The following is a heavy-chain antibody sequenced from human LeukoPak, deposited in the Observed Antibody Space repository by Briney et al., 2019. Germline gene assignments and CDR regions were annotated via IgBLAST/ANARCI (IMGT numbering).Heavy chain of an antibody. CDR2: LSPGGDNT. CDR3: AKRGAEVGVTGAPGDY. V-gene: IGHV3-23*01. D-gene: IGHD1-26*01. Sequence: PGGSLRLSCAASGFTFSSYAMSWVRQAPGKGLEWVSALSPGGDNTYYADSVKGRFIISRDKSKNTLYLQMNSLRAEDTAVYYCAKRGAEVGVTGAPGDYWGQGTLVTVSS. J-gene: IGHJ4*02. CDR1: GFTFSSYA.